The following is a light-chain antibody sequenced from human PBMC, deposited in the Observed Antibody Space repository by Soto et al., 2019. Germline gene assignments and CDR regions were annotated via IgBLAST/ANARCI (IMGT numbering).Light chain of an antibody. CDR3: QQYGRLPLS. CDR2: GAS. CDR1: QSLGSTF. J-gene: IGKJ4*01. Sequence: EILLTQSPGTLSLSPGDRATLSCRASQSLGSTFLAWYQQKSGQSPRLLIYGASDRATDVPDRFSGSGSGADFPLTISRLEPEDFAVYFCQQYGRLPLSFGGGTKVEIK. V-gene: IGKV3-20*01.